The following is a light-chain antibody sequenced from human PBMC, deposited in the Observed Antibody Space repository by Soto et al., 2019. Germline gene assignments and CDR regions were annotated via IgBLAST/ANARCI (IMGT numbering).Light chain of an antibody. J-gene: IGLJ3*02. CDR1: SGQSSYA. CDR3: QTWGTGIRV. V-gene: IGLV4-69*01. CDR2: VSSDGSH. Sequence: QLVLTQSPSASASLGASVKLTCTVSSGQSSYAIAWHQQQPGKGPRYLMKVSSDGSHSKGDGIPDRFSGSSSGAERYLTISNLQSEDEADYYCQTWGTGIRVFGGGTKVTVL.